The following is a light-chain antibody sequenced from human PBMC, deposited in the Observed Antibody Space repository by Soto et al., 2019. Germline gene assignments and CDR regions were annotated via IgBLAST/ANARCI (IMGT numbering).Light chain of an antibody. Sequence: QSELTQPASMSGSPGQSITISCTGTSSDVGSYYPVSWFQQHPGKAPKLIIYEVSKRTSGVSDRFSGSKSGNTASLTISGLQAEDEAEYYCCSYAGDTTFFVFGTGTKLTVL. CDR2: EVS. J-gene: IGLJ1*01. CDR1: SSDVGSYYP. V-gene: IGLV2-23*02. CDR3: CSYAGDTTFFV.